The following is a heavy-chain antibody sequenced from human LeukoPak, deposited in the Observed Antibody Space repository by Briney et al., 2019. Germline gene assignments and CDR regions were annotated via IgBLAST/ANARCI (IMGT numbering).Heavy chain of an antibody. V-gene: IGHV3-74*01. Sequence: PGGSLRLSCAVSGFSFSSHWMYWVRQPPGKGLVWVSRIKTDGSITTYADSVRGRFTISRDNAKNTLYLQMNSLRAEDTAVYYCARGGRDIAALDYWGQGTLATVSS. J-gene: IGHJ4*02. D-gene: IGHD6-6*01. CDR3: ARGGRDIAALDY. CDR1: GFSFSSHW. CDR2: IKTDGSIT.